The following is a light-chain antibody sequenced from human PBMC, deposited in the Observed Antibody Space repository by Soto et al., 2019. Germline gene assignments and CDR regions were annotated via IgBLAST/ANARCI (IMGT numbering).Light chain of an antibody. V-gene: IGKV3-20*01. J-gene: IGKJ4*01. CDR1: QSVRRSY. CDR2: GAS. Sequence: EIVLTQSPGTLSVSPGERATLSCRAGQSVRRSYLAWYQQKPGQAPRLLIYGASSRATGIPDRFSGSGSGTDFTLTISRLEPEDFAVYYCQQYGSSPLTFGGGTKVDNK. CDR3: QQYGSSPLT.